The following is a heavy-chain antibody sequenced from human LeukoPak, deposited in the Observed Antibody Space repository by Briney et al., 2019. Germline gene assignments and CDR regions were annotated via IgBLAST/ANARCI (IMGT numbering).Heavy chain of an antibody. J-gene: IGHJ4*02. Sequence: SETLSLTCAVYGGSFSDYYWSWIRQPPGKGLEWIGEINHSGTSNYNPSLKSRVTISIDTSKNQFSLKLTSVTAADTAVYYCTRQPYCSTTSCYRYFDYWGQGTLVTVSS. CDR2: INHSGTS. CDR3: TRQPYCSTTSCYRYFDY. D-gene: IGHD2-2*01. CDR1: GGSFSDYY. V-gene: IGHV4-34*01.